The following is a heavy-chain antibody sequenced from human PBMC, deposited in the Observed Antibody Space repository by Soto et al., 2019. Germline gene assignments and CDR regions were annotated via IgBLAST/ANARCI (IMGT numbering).Heavy chain of an antibody. J-gene: IGHJ6*02. Sequence: SETLSLTCTVSGGSISSYYWSWIRQPPGKGLEWIGYIYYSGSTNYNPSLKSRVTISVDTSKNQFSLKLSSVTAADTAVYYCARSRAYCSSTSCPRYYYYGMDVWGQGTTVTVS. CDR2: IYYSGST. V-gene: IGHV4-59*01. D-gene: IGHD2-2*01. CDR1: GGSISSYY. CDR3: ARSRAYCSSTSCPRYYYYGMDV.